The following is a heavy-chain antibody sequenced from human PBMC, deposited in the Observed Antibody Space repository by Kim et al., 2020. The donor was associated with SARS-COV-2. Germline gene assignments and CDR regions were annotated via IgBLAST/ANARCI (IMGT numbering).Heavy chain of an antibody. CDR1: GFTFRNSG. CDR2: IWYDGSNE. J-gene: IGHJ6*02. V-gene: IGHV3-33*01. Sequence: GGSLRLSCAASGFTFRNSGMHWVRQAPGKGLEWVSIIWYDGSNEKYVDSVKGRFTISRDNSKNTLYLQMNSLRAEDTAVYYCAREGFWRGNPDHHYGLDVWGQGTTVIVSS. D-gene: IGHD3-3*01. CDR3: AREGFWRGNPDHHYGLDV.